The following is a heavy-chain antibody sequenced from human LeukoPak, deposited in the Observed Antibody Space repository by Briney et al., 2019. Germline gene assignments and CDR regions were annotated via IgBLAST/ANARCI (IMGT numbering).Heavy chain of an antibody. CDR3: ARVRRWEYYFDY. D-gene: IGHD5-24*01. CDR2: IRYDGNVK. J-gene: IGHJ4*02. V-gene: IGHV3-30*02. CDR1: GFTFSNYG. Sequence: PGGSLRLSCTASGFTFSNYGMHWIRQAPGKRLEWVTFIRYDGNVKYYADSVKGRFTISRDNSKNTLYLQMNSLRAEDTAVYYCARVRRWEYYFDYWGQGTLVTVSS.